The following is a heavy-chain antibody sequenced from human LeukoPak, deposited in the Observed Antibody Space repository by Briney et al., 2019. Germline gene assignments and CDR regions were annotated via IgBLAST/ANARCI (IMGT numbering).Heavy chain of an antibody. CDR1: GYTFTSYY. CDR3: AREVDVWFGEPHYYYGMDV. D-gene: IGHD3-10*01. J-gene: IGHJ6*02. CDR2: INPSGGST. V-gene: IGHV1-46*01. Sequence: ASVKVSCKASGYTFTSYYMHWVRQAPGQGLEWMGIINPSGGSTSYAQKFQGRVTMTRDTSTSTVYMELSSLRSEDTAVYYCAREVDVWFGEPHYYYGMDVWGQGTTVTVSS.